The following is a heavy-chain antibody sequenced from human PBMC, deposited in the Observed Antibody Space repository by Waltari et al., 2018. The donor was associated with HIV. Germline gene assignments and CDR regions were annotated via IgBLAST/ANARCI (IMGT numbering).Heavy chain of an antibody. J-gene: IGHJ4*02. D-gene: IGHD3-16*01. CDR1: NDDYPSFSEYYWSFSDFY. Sequence: QLHPWGAALLQPSETLSLTCAVSNDDYPSFSEYYWSFSDFYGIWIRQSPGKGRVGIGEVDYSGSTNQNPSLRSRVSISVDTSKRQFSLRVSSVTDADTAVYYCARGVGYDYVWGSYADYWSQGTLVAVSS. V-gene: IGHV4-34*01. CDR2: VDYSGST. CDR3: ARGVGYDYVWGSYADY.